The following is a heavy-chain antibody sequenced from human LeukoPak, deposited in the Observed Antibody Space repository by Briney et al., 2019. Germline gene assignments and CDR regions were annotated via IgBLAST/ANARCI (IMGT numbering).Heavy chain of an antibody. CDR2: IYHSGST. D-gene: IGHD5-12*01. J-gene: IGHJ3*02. CDR3: ARWVGYDDAFDI. Sequence: SETLSLTCTVSGYSISSGYYWGWIRPPPGKGLEWIGSIYHSGSTYYNPSLKSRVTISVDTSKNQFSLKLSSVTAADTAVYYCARWVGYDDAFDIWGQGTMVTVSS. CDR1: GYSISSGYY. V-gene: IGHV4-38-2*02.